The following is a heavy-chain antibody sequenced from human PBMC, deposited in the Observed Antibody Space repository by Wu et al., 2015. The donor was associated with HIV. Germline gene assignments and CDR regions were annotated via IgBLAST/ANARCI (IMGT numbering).Heavy chain of an antibody. CDR1: GDTLTNYL. V-gene: IGHV1-69*05. J-gene: IGHJ5*02. CDR2: IIPITGTT. CDR3: ARDSLLLWFGVVSGGGWFDP. D-gene: IGHD3-10*01. Sequence: QVHLVQTGAEMKQPGSSVTVSCRASGDTLTNYLLTWVRQAPGQGLEWMGGIIPITGTTNYAQKFQDRLTIKTDESAATAYMELSSLRSEDTAVYYCARDSLLLWFGVVSGGGWFDPVGPREPWSPSP.